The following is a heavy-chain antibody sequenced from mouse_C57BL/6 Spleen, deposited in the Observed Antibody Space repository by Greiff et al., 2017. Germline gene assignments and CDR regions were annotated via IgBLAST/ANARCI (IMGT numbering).Heavy chain of an antibody. CDR2: IDPETGGT. Sequence: QVQLQQSGAELVRPGASVTLSCKASGYTFTDYEMHWVKQTPVHGLEWIGAIDPETGGTAYNQKFKGKAILTADKSSSTAYMELRSLTSEDSAVYYCTREGITTVVADWYFDVWGQGTTLTVSS. CDR3: TREGITTVVADWYFDV. V-gene: IGHV1-15*01. J-gene: IGHJ2*01. D-gene: IGHD1-1*01. CDR1: GYTFTDYE.